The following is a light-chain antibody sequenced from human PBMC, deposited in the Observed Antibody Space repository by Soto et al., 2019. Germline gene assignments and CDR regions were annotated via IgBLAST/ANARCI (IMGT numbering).Light chain of an antibody. CDR1: SSYVGSYNL. CDR3: FSYAGSSTTYV. J-gene: IGLJ1*01. CDR2: EVS. Sequence: QSALTQPASVSGTPGQSITISCTGTSSYVGSYNLVSWYQQHPGKAPKLLIYEVSKRPSGVSNRFSGSKSGNTASLTISGLQAEDEADYYCFSYAGSSTTYVFGTGTKVTVL. V-gene: IGLV2-23*02.